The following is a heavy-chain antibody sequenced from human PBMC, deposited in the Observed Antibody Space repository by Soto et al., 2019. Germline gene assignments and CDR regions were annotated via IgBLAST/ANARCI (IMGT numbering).Heavy chain of an antibody. CDR2: IYGGGTT. J-gene: IGHJ4*02. D-gene: IGHD6-19*01. Sequence: PGGSLRLSCAASGFAVSSKYMTWVRQAPGKGLEWVSVIYGGGTTYYADSVKGRFTISRDTSKNTLYLQMNSLRAEDTAVYYCVQTTGWPGFDFWGQGTLVTDSS. V-gene: IGHV3-53*01. CDR1: GFAVSSKY. CDR3: VQTTGWPGFDF.